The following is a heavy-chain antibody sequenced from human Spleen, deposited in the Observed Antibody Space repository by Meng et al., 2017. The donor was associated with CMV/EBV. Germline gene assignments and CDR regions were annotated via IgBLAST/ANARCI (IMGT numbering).Heavy chain of an antibody. D-gene: IGHD1-1*01. CDR3: ARNGMTGNRWGF. J-gene: IGHJ4*02. CDR2: ISSDGNNK. CDR1: GFTFSNHA. Sequence: GESLKISCAASGFTFSNHAMHWVRQASGKGLEWVALISSDGNNKYYADSVQGRFTISRANSKDTVYLQMNNLRTEDTAVYYCARNGMTGNRWGFWGQGTLVTVSS. V-gene: IGHV3-30-3*01.